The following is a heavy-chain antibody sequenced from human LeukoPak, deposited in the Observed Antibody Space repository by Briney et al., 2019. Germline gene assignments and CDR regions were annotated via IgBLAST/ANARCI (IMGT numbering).Heavy chain of an antibody. CDR2: ISSSGST. CDR1: GDSIISGDYY. V-gene: IGHV4-61*02. J-gene: IGHJ4*02. CDR3: ARTPIYYFDNSGYYN. Sequence: PSQTLSLTCTVSGDSIISGDYYWSWIRQPAGKGLEWIGRISSSGSTNYNPSLKSRVTMSVDTSKKQFSLRLSSVTAADTAVYYCARTPIYYFDNSGYYNWGQGTLVTVSS. D-gene: IGHD3-22*01.